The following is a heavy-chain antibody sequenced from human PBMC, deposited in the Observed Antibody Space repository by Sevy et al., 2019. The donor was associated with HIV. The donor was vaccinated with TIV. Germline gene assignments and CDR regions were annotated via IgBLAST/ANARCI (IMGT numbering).Heavy chain of an antibody. CDR2: ISGRGDNT. V-gene: IGHV3-23*01. CDR3: AKAPDILTGYFDY. CDR1: GFTFSSYV. Sequence: EGSLRLSCAASGFTFSSYVMSWVHQAPGKELEWVSAISGRGDNTYYADSVKGRFTISRDNSKNTLYLQMNSLRAEDTAVYYCAKAPDILTGYFDYWGQGTLVTVSS. J-gene: IGHJ4*02. D-gene: IGHD3-9*01.